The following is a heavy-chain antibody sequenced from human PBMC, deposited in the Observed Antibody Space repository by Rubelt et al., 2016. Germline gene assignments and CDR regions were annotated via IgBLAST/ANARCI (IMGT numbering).Heavy chain of an antibody. Sequence: GGSLRLSCAASGFTFSCYAMSWVRQAPGKGLEWVSAISGSGGSTYYADSVKGRFTISRDNAKNSLYLQMNSLRAEDTAVYYCARITMIVVVITRYFDLWGRGTLVTVSS. CDR3: ARITMIVVVITRYFDL. J-gene: IGHJ2*01. D-gene: IGHD3-22*01. V-gene: IGHV3-23*01. CDR2: ISGSGGST. CDR1: GFTFSCYA.